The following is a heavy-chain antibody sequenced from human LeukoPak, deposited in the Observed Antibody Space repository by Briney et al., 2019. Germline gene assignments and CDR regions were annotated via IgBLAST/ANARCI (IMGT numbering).Heavy chain of an antibody. CDR1: GGSISTYY. D-gene: IGHD3-22*01. J-gene: IGHJ3*02. CDR3: ASLTTADAFDI. CDR2: IYYSGTT. V-gene: IGHV4-59*01. Sequence: SETLSLTCTVSGGSISTYYWNWIRQPPGKGLEWIGYIYYSGTTNYNPSLKSRVSMSVDTSKNQFSLKLSSVTAADTAVFYCASLTTADAFDIWGQGTMVTVSS.